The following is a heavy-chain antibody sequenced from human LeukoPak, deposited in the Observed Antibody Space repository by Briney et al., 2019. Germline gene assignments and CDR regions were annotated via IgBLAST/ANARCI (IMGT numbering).Heavy chain of an antibody. D-gene: IGHD1-1*01. V-gene: IGHV1-2*02. Sequence: ASVKVSCKASGYTFTGYYMHWVRQAPGQGLEWMGWINPNSGGTNYAQKFQGRVTMTRDTSISTAYMELSRLRSDDTAVYYCARDYFESTWNDEVLDPWGQGTLVTVSS. J-gene: IGHJ5*02. CDR2: INPNSGGT. CDR1: GYTFTGYY. CDR3: ARDYFESTWNDEVLDP.